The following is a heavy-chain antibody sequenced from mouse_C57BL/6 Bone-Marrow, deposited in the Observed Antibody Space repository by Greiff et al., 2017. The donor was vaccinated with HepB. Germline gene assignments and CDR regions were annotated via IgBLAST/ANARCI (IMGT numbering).Heavy chain of an antibody. CDR1: GFNIKDAY. J-gene: IGHJ3*01. CDR3: TTTGFAY. CDR2: IDPENGDT. Sequence: EVKLMESGAELVRPGASVKLSCTASGFNIKDAYMHWVKQRPEQGLEWIGWIDPENGDTEYASKFQGKATITADTSSNTAYLQLSSRTSADTAVYYCTTTGFAYWGQGTLVTVSA. V-gene: IGHV14-4*01.